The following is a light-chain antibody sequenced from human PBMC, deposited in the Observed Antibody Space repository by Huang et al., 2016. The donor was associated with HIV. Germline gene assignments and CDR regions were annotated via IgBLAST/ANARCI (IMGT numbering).Light chain of an antibody. Sequence: IVMTQSPATLSVSPGERATLPCTASRRISSNLAWYQQTPGQAPRLLIYGVSTRATGIPGRCSGGVAGAEFTLIISSLQSEDFAVYYCQQYNNRYTFGQGTKLEIK. CDR1: RRISSN. CDR3: QQYNNRYT. CDR2: GVS. V-gene: IGKV3D-15*01. J-gene: IGKJ2*01.